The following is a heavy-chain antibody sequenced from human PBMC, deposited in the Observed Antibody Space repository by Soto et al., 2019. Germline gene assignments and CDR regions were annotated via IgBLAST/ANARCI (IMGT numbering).Heavy chain of an antibody. D-gene: IGHD3-22*01. Sequence: SETLSLTCAVSGYSISSGYYWGWIRQPPGKGLEWIGSIYHSGSTYYNPSLKSRVTISVDTAKNQFSLRLSSVTATDTAVYYCARAHYDTHFPHGYWGQGTLVTVSS. V-gene: IGHV4-38-2*01. CDR2: IYHSGST. CDR1: GYSISSGYY. CDR3: ARAHYDTHFPHGY. J-gene: IGHJ4*02.